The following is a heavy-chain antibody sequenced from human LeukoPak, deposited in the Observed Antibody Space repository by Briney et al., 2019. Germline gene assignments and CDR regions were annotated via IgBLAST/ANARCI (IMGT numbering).Heavy chain of an antibody. J-gene: IGHJ4*02. CDR3: AKLGSSTVAFDH. Sequence: GGSLRLSCAASGFTFSSYAMSWVRQTPGKGLEWVSTIGSSGDSTYYADSVKGRFTISRDSSKNTLYLQMNSLRAEDTAVYFCAKLGSSTVAFDHWGQGTLVTVSS. V-gene: IGHV3-23*01. D-gene: IGHD6-6*01. CDR1: GFTFSSYA. CDR2: IGSSGDST.